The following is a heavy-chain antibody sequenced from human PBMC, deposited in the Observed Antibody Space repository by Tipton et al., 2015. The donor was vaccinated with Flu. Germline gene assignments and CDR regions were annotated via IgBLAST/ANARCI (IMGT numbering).Heavy chain of an antibody. V-gene: IGHV4-59*08. CDR3: VGSSCTGGTCYADYYYGMDV. J-gene: IGHJ6*02. D-gene: IGHD2-8*02. CDR1: GDSISSYY. Sequence: TLSLTCTVSGDSISSYYWSWIRQPPGKRPEWIGLIYYSGTTLYNPSVKSRVTMSVDTSKTVFSLKLKSVTAADTGVYFCVGSSCTGGTCYADYYYGMDVWGQGTTVTVSS. CDR2: IYYSGTT.